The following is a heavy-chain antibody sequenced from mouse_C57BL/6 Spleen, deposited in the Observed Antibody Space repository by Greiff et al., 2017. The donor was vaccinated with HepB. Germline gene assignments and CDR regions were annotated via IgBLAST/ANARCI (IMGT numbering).Heavy chain of an antibody. CDR3: AREHYDYEGYFDV. CDR2: IYYSGTI. Sequence: EVKLQESGPGLVKPSQTVFLTCTVTGISITTGNYRWSWIRQFPGNKLEWIGYIYYSGTITYNPSLTSRTTITRDTPKNQFFLEMNSLTAEDTATYYCAREHYDYEGYFDVWGTGTTVTVSS. D-gene: IGHD2-4*01. V-gene: IGHV3-5*01. J-gene: IGHJ1*03. CDR1: GISITTGNYR.